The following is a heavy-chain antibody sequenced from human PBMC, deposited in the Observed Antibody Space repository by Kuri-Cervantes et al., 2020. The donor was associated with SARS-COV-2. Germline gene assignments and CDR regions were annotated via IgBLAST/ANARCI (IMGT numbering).Heavy chain of an antibody. CDR1: GFTFSSYG. V-gene: IGHV3-33*08. D-gene: IGHD3-3*01. CDR2: IWYDGSNK. CDR3: ARAEKRTIFGVVNYYYYGMDV. Sequence: GGSLRLSCAASGFTFSSYGMHWVRQAPGKGLERVAVIWYDGSNKYYADSVKGRFTISRDNSKNTLYLQMNSLRAEDTAVYYCARAEKRTIFGVVNYYYYGMDVWGQGTTVTVSS. J-gene: IGHJ6*02.